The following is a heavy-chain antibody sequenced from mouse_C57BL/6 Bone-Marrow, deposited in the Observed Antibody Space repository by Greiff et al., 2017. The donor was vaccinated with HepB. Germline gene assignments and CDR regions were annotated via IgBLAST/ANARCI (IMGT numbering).Heavy chain of an antibody. J-gene: IGHJ4*01. CDR2: ISSGSSTI. V-gene: IGHV5-17*01. CDR3: ARQPYYYGSSYHAMDY. Sequence: EVKLVESGGGLVKPGGSLKLSCAASGFTFSDYGMHWVRQAPEKGLEWVAYISSGSSTIYYADTVKGRFTISRDNAKNTLFLQMTSLRSEDTAMYYCARQPYYYGSSYHAMDYRGHGTSVTVSS. CDR1: GFTFSDYG. D-gene: IGHD1-1*01.